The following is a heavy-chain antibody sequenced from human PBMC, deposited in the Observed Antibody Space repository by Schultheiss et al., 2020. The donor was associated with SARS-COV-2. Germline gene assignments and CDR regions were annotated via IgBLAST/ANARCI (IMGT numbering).Heavy chain of an antibody. D-gene: IGHD2-15*01. J-gene: IGHJ4*02. V-gene: IGHV1-69*13. CDR1: GGTFSTYA. CDR2: IIPIFGPA. Sequence: SVQISCKASGGTFSTYAINWVRQAPGQGLEWMGGIIPIFGPANYAQKFQDRVTITADESTSTAYMGLSSLKSEDTAVYYCASPEKCSGGSCSLDYWGQGALVTGSS. CDR3: ASPEKCSGGSCSLDY.